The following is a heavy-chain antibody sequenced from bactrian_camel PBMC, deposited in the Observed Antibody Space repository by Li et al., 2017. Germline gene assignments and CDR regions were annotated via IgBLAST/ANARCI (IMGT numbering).Heavy chain of an antibody. CDR3: AAARTVYAGDDLGKNQYEY. CDR2: INSAGSST. CDR1: GFTFSSYA. Sequence: LVESGGGLVQPGGSLRLSCAASGFTFSSYAMNWVRQAPGKGLEWVSAINSAGSSTYYTDSVKGRFTISQNTAKNTLYLQMNSLEPEDTAMYYCAAARTVYAGDDLGKNQYEYWGQGTQVTVS. J-gene: IGHJ4*01. V-gene: IGHV3S40*01. D-gene: IGHD3*01.